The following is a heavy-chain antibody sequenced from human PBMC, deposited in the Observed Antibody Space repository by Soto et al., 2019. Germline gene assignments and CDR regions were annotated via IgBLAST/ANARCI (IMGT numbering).Heavy chain of an antibody. D-gene: IGHD4-4*01. CDR2: ISSKPNRTSFYS. CDR3: ARVRLEYSNKPYFFDN. V-gene: IGHV3-21*01. Sequence: PGGSLRLSCAVSGFSFAFYSMNWFRQAPGKGLEWVSSISSKPNRTSFYSKYAESMKGRYTISTDNVKDSLYLLMKTLRAEDTGVYYCARVRLEYSNKPYFFDNWGRGTQVTVSS. CDR1: GFSFAFYS. J-gene: IGHJ4*02.